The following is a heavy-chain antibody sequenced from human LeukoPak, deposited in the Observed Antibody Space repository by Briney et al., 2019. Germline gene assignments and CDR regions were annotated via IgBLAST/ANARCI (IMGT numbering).Heavy chain of an antibody. CDR2: ISYDGSNK. Sequence: GGSLRLSCAASGFTFSSYAMHWVRQAPGKGLEWVAVISYDGSNKYYADSVKGRFTISRDNSKNTLYLQMNSLRAEDTAVYYCARDLEGWNYASGYYYYYYMDVWGKGTTVTVSS. CDR1: GFTFSSYA. V-gene: IGHV3-30-3*01. D-gene: IGHD1-7*01. CDR3: ARDLEGWNYASGYYYYYYMDV. J-gene: IGHJ6*03.